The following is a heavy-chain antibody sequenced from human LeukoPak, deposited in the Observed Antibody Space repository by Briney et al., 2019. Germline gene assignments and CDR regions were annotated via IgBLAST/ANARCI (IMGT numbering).Heavy chain of an antibody. D-gene: IGHD2-15*01. CDR1: GGTFSSYA. Sequence: EASVKVSCKASGGTFSSYAISWVRQAPGQGLEWMGRIIPILGIANYAQKFQGRVTITADKSTSTAYMELSSLRSGDTAVYYCARDHCSGGSCYSKWVGPQYNWFDPWGQGTLVTVSS. V-gene: IGHV1-69*04. J-gene: IGHJ5*02. CDR2: IIPILGIA. CDR3: ARDHCSGGSCYSKWVGPQYNWFDP.